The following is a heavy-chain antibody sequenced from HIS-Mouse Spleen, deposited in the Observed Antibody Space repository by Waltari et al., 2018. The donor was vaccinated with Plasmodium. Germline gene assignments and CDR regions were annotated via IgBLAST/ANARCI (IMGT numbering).Heavy chain of an antibody. CDR3: ARDRITGTSYFDY. CDR1: GGSISSSSYY. V-gene: IGHV4-39*07. D-gene: IGHD1-7*01. Sequence: QLQLQESGPGLVKPSETLSLTCTVSGGSISSSSYYWGWIRQPPGKGREWIGSIYYSGITDYNPSLKSRVTISVDTSKNQFSLKLSSVTAADSAVYYCARDRITGTSYFDYWGQGTLVTVSS. J-gene: IGHJ4*02. CDR2: IYYSGIT.